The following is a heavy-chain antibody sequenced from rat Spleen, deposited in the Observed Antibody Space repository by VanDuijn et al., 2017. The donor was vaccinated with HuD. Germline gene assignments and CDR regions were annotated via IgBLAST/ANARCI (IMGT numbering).Heavy chain of an antibody. D-gene: IGHD1-4*01. V-gene: IGHV5-29*01. CDR2: TSYDGSNT. Sequence: EVQLVESDGGLVQPGRSLKLSCAASGFTFSDYYMVWVRQAPTKGLEWVATTSYDGSNTYYRDSVKGRFTVSRDNAKSTLYLQMDSLRSEDTATYYCARPNYPGFNYFDYWGQGVMVTVSS. CDR3: ARPNYPGFNYFDY. CDR1: GFTFSDYY. J-gene: IGHJ2*01.